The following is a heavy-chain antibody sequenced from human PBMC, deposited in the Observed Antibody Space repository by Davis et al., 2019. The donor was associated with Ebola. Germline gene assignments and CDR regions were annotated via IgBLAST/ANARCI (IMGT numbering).Heavy chain of an antibody. CDR1: GFTFSSYA. J-gene: IGHJ5*01. CDR3: AKGRWGDS. V-gene: IGHV3-23*01. CDR2: IAGTGGTT. Sequence: PGGSLRLSCAASGFTFSSYAMSWVRQAPGRGLEWVSTIAGTGGTTYYADSVRGRFTIYRDNSKDTVYLQMNSPTADDTAVYYCAKGRWGDSWGQGTLVTVSS. D-gene: IGHD7-27*01.